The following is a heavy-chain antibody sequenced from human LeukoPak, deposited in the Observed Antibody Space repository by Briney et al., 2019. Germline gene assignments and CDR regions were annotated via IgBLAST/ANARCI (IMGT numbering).Heavy chain of an antibody. Sequence: SETLSLTCTVSGGSISSDYWSWIRQPPGKGLEWIGYIYYSGSTNYNPSLKSRVTISVDTSKNQFSLKLSSVTAADTAVYYCARLDYGDYTLDYWGQGTLVTVSS. D-gene: IGHD4-17*01. CDR1: GGSISSDY. CDR2: IYYSGST. V-gene: IGHV4-59*08. CDR3: ARLDYGDYTLDY. J-gene: IGHJ4*02.